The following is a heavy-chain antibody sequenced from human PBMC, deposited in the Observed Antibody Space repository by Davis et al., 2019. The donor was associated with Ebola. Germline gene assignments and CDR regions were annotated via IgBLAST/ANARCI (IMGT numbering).Heavy chain of an antibody. CDR2: INAGNGNT. J-gene: IGHJ4*02. Sequence: AASVTVSCKASGYTFTSYAMHWVRQAPGQRLEWMGWINAGNGNTKYSQKFQGRVTITRDTSASTAYMELSSLRSEDTAVYYCARARHCGGDCYSVMDYWGQGTLVTVSS. V-gene: IGHV1-3*01. D-gene: IGHD2-21*02. CDR1: GYTFTSYA. CDR3: ARARHCGGDCYSVMDY.